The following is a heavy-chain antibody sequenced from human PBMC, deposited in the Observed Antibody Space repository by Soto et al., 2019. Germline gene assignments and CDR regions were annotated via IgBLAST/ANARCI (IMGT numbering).Heavy chain of an antibody. V-gene: IGHV1-8*01. D-gene: IGHD3-3*01. Sequence: ASVKVSCKASGYTFTSYDINWVRQATGQGPEWMGWVNPNSGHTGYAQKFQGRVTVTRNNSINTAYMELSSLRSEDTAVYYCARVPGGTKSNRYDFWSGYSYYYYYYGMDVWGQGTTVTVYS. CDR1: GYTFTSYD. CDR2: VNPNSGHT. J-gene: IGHJ6*02. CDR3: ARVPGGTKSNRYDFWSGYSYYYYYYGMDV.